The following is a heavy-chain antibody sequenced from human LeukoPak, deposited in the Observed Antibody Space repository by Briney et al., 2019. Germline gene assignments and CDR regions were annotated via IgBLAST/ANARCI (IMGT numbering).Heavy chain of an antibody. D-gene: IGHD2-2*01. V-gene: IGHV4-34*01. CDR2: SNHSGST. CDR3: ARRRYCSSTSCYVCGIHFDY. CDR1: GGSFSGYY. J-gene: IGHJ4*02. Sequence: SETLSLTCAVYGGSFSGYYWSWIRQPPGKGLEWIGESNHSGSTNYNPSLKSRVTISVDTSKNQFSLKLSSVTAADTAVYYCARRRYCSSTSCYVCGIHFDYWGQGTLVTVSS.